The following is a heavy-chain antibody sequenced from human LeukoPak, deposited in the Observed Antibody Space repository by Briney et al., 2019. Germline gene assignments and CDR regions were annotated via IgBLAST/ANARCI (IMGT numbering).Heavy chain of an antibody. CDR1: GYTFTSYY. D-gene: IGHD3-10*01. CDR2: INPSGGST. V-gene: IGHV1-46*01. CDR3: ARGEHFNYGSGSPFDY. J-gene: IGHJ4*02. Sequence: ASVKVSCKASGYTFTSYYMHWVRQAPGQWLEWMGIINPSGGSTSYAQKFQGRVTMTRDTSTSTVYMELSSLRSEDTAVYYCARGEHFNYGSGSPFDYWGQGTLVTVSS.